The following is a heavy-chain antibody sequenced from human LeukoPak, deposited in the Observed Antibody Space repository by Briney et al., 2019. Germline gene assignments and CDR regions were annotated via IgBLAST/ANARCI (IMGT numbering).Heavy chain of an antibody. CDR3: ARDTPPARRSQDY. CDR2: ISSSSSTI. Sequence: PRGSLRLSCAASELTFSRYSMNWVRQAPGKGLEWVSYISSSSSTIYCADSVKGRFTISRDNAKNSLYLQMNSLRDEDTAVYYCARDTPPARRSQDYWGQGTLVTVSS. V-gene: IGHV3-48*02. J-gene: IGHJ4*02. CDR1: ELTFSRYS.